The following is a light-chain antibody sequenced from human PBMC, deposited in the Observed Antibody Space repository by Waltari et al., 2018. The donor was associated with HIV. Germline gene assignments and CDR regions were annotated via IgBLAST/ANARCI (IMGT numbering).Light chain of an antibody. Sequence: EIVLTQSPATLSLFPGERATLSCRTSQNIWRYLAWYQQKPGQAPRLLIYDGSNRATGIPARFSGSGSGTDFTLTISSLEPEDFAVYYCQHRSNWHTFGQGTKLEIK. J-gene: IGKJ2*01. CDR2: DGS. CDR1: QNIWRY. V-gene: IGKV3-11*01. CDR3: QHRSNWHT.